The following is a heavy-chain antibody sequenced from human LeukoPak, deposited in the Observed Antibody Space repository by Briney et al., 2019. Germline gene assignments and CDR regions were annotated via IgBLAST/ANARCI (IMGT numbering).Heavy chain of an antibody. J-gene: IGHJ1*01. V-gene: IGHV3-33*06. CDR2: IWHDGSHK. CDR1: AFPFSSYG. CDR3: AKDPGPDIQLTQPRWGKYFQH. D-gene: IGHD5-18*01. Sequence: GGSLRLSCAASAFPFSSYGMHWVRQAPGKGLERVAVIWHDGSHKYYADSVKGRFTISRDNSKNTLYLQMNSLRAEDTAVYYCAKDPGPDIQLTQPRWGKYFQHWGQGTLVTVSS.